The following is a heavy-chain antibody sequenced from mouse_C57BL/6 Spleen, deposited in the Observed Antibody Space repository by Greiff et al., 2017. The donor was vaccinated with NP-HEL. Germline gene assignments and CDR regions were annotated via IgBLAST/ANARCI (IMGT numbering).Heavy chain of an antibody. CDR2: IYPGSGST. CDR1: GYTFTRYW. CDR3: ARSGYYGSSLDY. V-gene: IGHV1-55*01. J-gene: IGHJ2*01. D-gene: IGHD1-1*01. Sequence: QVQLQQPGAELVKPGASVKMSCKASGYTFTRYWITWVKQRPGQGLEWIGDIYPGSGSTNYNEKFKSKATLTVDTSSSTAYMQLSSLTSEDSAVYYCARSGYYGSSLDYWGQGTTLTVSS.